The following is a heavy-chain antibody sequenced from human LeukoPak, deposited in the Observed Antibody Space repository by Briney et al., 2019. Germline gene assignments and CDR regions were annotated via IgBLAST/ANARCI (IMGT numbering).Heavy chain of an antibody. CDR2: INSDGSWT. J-gene: IGHJ4*02. CDR3: VSFYETY. CDR1: GNYW. D-gene: IGHD2/OR15-2a*01. Sequence: GGSLRLSCAASGNYWIHWVRQAPGKGLVWVSHINSDGSWTSYADSVKGRFTISKDNAKNTVYLQMNNLRAEDAAVYYCVSFYETYWGRGTLVTVSS. V-gene: IGHV3-74*01.